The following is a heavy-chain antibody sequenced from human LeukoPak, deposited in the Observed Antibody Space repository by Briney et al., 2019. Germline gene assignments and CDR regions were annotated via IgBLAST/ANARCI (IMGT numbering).Heavy chain of an antibody. D-gene: IGHD1-14*01. V-gene: IGHV5-51*01. J-gene: IGHJ4*02. CDR2: IYPGDSDT. CDR3: ACTTDGWVFDF. Sequence: GESLKISCRGSGYSFTRHWIGWLRQMPGKRLEWMGIIYPGDSDTRYSPSFQGQVTISADKSISTAYLQWSSLKASDTAMYYCACTTDGWVFDFWGQGTLVSVSS. CDR1: GYSFTRHW.